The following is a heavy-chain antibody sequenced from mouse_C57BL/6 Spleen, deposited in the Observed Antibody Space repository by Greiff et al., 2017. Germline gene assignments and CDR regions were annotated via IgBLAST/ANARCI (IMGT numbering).Heavy chain of an antibody. J-gene: IGHJ4*01. CDR2: ISGGGGNT. V-gene: IGHV5-9*01. D-gene: IGHD1-1*01. CDR3: ARRLSTVGDAMDY. Sequence: EVMLVESGGGLVKPGGSLKLSCAASGFTFSSYTMSWVRQTPEKRLEWVATISGGGGNTYYPDSVKGRFTISRDNAKNTLYLQMSSLRSEDTALYYCARRLSTVGDAMDYWGQGTSVTVSS. CDR1: GFTFSSYT.